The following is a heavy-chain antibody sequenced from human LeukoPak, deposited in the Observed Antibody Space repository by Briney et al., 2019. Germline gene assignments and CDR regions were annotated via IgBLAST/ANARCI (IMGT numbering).Heavy chain of an antibody. J-gene: IGHJ4*02. V-gene: IGHV4-39*07. CDR2: IYYSGST. Sequence: PSETLSLTCTVSGGSISSSSFYWGWIRQPPGKGLEWIGSIYYSGSTYYNPSLKSRVTISVDTSKNQFSLKLSSVTAADTAVYYCARGVYAAGLYYFDYWGQGTLVTVSS. CDR3: ARGVYAAGLYYFDY. CDR1: GGSISSSSFY. D-gene: IGHD6-13*01.